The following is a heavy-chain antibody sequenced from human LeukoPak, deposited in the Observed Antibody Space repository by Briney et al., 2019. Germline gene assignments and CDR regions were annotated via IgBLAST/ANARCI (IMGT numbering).Heavy chain of an antibody. CDR1: SGSFSSYY. D-gene: IGHD5-18*01. Sequence: SETLSLTCTVSSGSFSSYYWNWIRQPAVKGLEWIGRIYITGSTNYNPSLKSRVTMSVDTSKNQFSLKLSSVTAADTAVYYCARVGRYSYGPDYWGQGTLVTVSS. CDR3: ARVGRYSYGPDY. J-gene: IGHJ4*02. V-gene: IGHV4-4*07. CDR2: IYITGST.